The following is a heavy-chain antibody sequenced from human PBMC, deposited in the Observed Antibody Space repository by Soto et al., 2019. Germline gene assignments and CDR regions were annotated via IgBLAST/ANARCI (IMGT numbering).Heavy chain of an antibody. CDR1: GGSIRSSYY. CDR2: IYYSGST. CDR3: ATLWFGEADY. D-gene: IGHD3-10*01. Sequence: QLQLQESGPGLVKPSETLSLTCTVSGGSIRSSYYWGWIRQPPGKGLEWIGSIYYSGSTYYNPSLKSRVTISVYTSKNQFSLKLISVSAEDTALYYCATLWFGEADYWGQGTLVTVSS. V-gene: IGHV4-39*01. J-gene: IGHJ4*02.